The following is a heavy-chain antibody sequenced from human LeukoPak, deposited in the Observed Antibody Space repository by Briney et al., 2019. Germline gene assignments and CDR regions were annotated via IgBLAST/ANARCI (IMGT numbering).Heavy chain of an antibody. J-gene: IGHJ4*02. Sequence: GGSLRLSCAASGYTFSSYSMNWVRQAPGQGLEWVSSISSSSSYIYYADSVKGRFTISRDNARNSLYLQLNSLRAEDTAVYYCARGGQQLVPSDYWGQGTLVTVSS. D-gene: IGHD6-13*01. V-gene: IGHV3-21*01. CDR3: ARGGQQLVPSDY. CDR1: GYTFSSYS. CDR2: ISSSSSYI.